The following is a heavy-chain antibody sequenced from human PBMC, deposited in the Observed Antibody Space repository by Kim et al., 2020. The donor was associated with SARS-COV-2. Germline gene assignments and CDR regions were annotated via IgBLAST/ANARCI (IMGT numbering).Heavy chain of an antibody. D-gene: IGHD1-1*01. CDR2: LTPRGCNT. CDR3: GRDLHNSWCIDH. J-gene: IGHJ4*02. Sequence: ASVKVSCKASGYAFITSHIHWVRQSPGQGLEWMGMLTPRGCNTAFAQRFQGRVTMAVDTSRSTANMELSSLRSEDTAVYYCGRDLHNSWCIDHWGQGPLVPVSS. CDR1: GYAFITSH. V-gene: IGHV1-46*01.